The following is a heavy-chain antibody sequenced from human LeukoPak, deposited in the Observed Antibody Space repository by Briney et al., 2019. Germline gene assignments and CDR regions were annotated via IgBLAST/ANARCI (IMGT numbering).Heavy chain of an antibody. V-gene: IGHV3-30*02. J-gene: IGHJ4*02. CDR3: AKDGSWSCTD. CDR1: GFTFSSYA. CDR2: IVHHGSNT. D-gene: IGHD2-8*02. Sequence: GRTLRLSCAASGFTFSSYAMHWVRGGPGTGVEGVAYIVHHGSNTYYADSVKGRFTISRDNSNRTLYLQMNNLRADDTAVYYCAKDGSWSCTDWGQGALVTVSS.